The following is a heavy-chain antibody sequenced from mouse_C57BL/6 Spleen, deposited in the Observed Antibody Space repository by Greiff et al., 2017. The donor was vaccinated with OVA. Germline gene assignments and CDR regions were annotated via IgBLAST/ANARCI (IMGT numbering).Heavy chain of an antibody. CDR1: GFTFSSYG. CDR2: ISSGGSYT. Sequence: EVNVVESGGDLVKPGGSLKLSCAASGFTFSSYGMSWVRQTPDKRLEWVATISSGGSYTYYPDSVKGRFTISRDNAKNTLYLQMSSLKSEDTAMYYCARHGTTVVNWYFDVWGTGTTVTVSS. J-gene: IGHJ1*03. CDR3: ARHGTTVVNWYFDV. D-gene: IGHD1-1*01. V-gene: IGHV5-6*01.